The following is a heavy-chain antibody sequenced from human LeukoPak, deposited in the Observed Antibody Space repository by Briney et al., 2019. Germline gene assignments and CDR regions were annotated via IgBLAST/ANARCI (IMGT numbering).Heavy chain of an antibody. D-gene: IGHD1-26*01. CDR3: ATRRSGSHPYY. J-gene: IGHJ4*02. Sequence: PSETLSLTCTVSGASVSSSSYYWEWIRQPPGKGLEWVGSVLYSGSTNYNPSLKSRLTMSIDTSKNQFSLRLSSVTATDTAVYYCATRRSGSHPYYWGQGTLVTVSS. CDR1: GASVSSSSYY. CDR2: VLYSGST. V-gene: IGHV4-39*01.